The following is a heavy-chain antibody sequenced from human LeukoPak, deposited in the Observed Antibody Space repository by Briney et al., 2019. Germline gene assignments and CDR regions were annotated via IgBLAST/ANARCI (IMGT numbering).Heavy chain of an antibody. CDR2: INHSGST. Sequence: SSETLSLTCAVYGGSFSGYYWSWIRQPPGKGLEWIGEINHSGSTNYNPSLKSRVTISVDTSKNQFSLKLSSVTAADTAVYYCARGYDILTGSHFRIGPFDYWGQGTLVTVSS. CDR3: ARGYDILTGSHFRIGPFDY. J-gene: IGHJ4*02. CDR1: GGSFSGYY. V-gene: IGHV4-34*01. D-gene: IGHD3-9*01.